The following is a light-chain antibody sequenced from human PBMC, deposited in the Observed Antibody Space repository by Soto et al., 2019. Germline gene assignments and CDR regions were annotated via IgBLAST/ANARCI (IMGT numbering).Light chain of an antibody. CDR2: DVS. Sequence: QSALTQPASVSGSPGQSITISCTGTSSDVGGYNYVSWDQQHPGKAPKLMIYDVSNRPSGVSNRFSGSKSGNTASLTISGLQAEDEADYYCSSYTSSSTPFVFGTGPQLTVL. CDR3: SSYTSSSTPFV. V-gene: IGLV2-14*01. CDR1: SSDVGGYNY. J-gene: IGLJ7*01.